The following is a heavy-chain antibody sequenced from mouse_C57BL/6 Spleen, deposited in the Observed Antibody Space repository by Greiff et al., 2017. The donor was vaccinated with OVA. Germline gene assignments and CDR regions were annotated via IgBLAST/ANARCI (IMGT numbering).Heavy chain of an antibody. Sequence: VQLQQSGAELVRPGSSVKLSCKASGYTFTSYWMDWVKQRPGQGLEWIGNIYPSDSETHYNQKFKDKATLTVDKSSSTAYMQLSSLTSEDSAVYYCARGMGRGDYWGQGTTLTVSS. V-gene: IGHV1-61*01. CDR2: IYPSDSET. CDR1: GYTFTSYW. CDR3: ARGMGRGDY. D-gene: IGHD4-1*01. J-gene: IGHJ2*01.